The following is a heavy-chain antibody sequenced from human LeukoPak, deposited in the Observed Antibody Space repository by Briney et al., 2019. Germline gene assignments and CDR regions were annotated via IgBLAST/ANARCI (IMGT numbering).Heavy chain of an antibody. CDR1: GFTFSSYW. CDR2: IKQDGSEK. J-gene: IGHJ4*02. V-gene: IGHV3-7*01. D-gene: IGHD3-9*01. CDR3: ARAPPYYDFLTGYCYFDY. Sequence: GGSLRLSCAASGFTFSSYWMSWVRQAPGKGLEWVANIKQDGSEKYYVDSVKGRFTISRDNAKNSLYLQMNSLRAEDTAVYYCARAPPYYDFLTGYCYFDYGGQGPLVPVSS.